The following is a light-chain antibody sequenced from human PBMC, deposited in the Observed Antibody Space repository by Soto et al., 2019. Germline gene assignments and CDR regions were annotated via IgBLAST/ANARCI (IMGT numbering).Light chain of an antibody. V-gene: IGKV1-39*01. CDR2: AAS. Sequence: DIQMTQSPSSLSASVGDRVTITCRASQSISSYLNWYQQKPGKAPKLLIYAASSLQSGVPSRFSSSGSGTDFTLTISSLQPEDFATYYCQQSYSTQSTFGQGTKLEIK. CDR1: QSISSY. CDR3: QQSYSTQST. J-gene: IGKJ2*01.